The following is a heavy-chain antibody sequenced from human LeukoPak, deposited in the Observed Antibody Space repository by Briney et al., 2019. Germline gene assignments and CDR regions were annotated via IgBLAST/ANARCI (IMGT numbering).Heavy chain of an antibody. V-gene: IGHV1-18*01. CDR1: GYTLTELS. J-gene: IGHJ4*02. Sequence: ASVKVSCKVSGYTLTELSMHWVRQAPGQGLEWMGWISAYNGNTNYAQKLQGRVTMTTDTSTSTAYMELRSLRSDDTAVYYCARQLWPQYYFDYWGQGTLVTVSS. CDR3: ARQLWPQYYFDY. CDR2: ISAYNGNT. D-gene: IGHD5-18*01.